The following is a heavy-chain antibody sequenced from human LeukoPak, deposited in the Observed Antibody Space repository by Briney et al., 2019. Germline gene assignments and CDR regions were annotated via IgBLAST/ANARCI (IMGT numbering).Heavy chain of an antibody. V-gene: IGHV3-23*01. CDR3: ANEMRPYDILTGYFPT. D-gene: IGHD3-9*01. CDR2: ISSSSDRM. CDR1: GFTFSSYA. J-gene: IGHJ5*02. Sequence: PGGSLRLSCAASGFTFSSYAMNWVRQAPGKGLEWVSGISSSSDRMYYADSVKGRFTISRDNSKNTLYLQMNSLRAEDTAVYYCANEMRPYDILTGYFPTWGQGTLVTVSS.